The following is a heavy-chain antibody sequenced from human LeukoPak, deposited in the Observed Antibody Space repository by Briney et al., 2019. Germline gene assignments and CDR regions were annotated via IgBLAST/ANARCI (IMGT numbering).Heavy chain of an antibody. Sequence: SKTLSLTCTVSGYSISSGYYWGWIRQPPGKGLEWIGSIYHSGRTFYNPSLKSRVTISVDTSKNQFSLKLTSVTAADTAVYYCARRSSGYYGRNIWGQGTMVTVSS. D-gene: IGHD3-22*01. CDR2: IYHSGRT. J-gene: IGHJ3*02. CDR1: GYSISSGYY. CDR3: ARRSSGYYGRNI. V-gene: IGHV4-38-2*02.